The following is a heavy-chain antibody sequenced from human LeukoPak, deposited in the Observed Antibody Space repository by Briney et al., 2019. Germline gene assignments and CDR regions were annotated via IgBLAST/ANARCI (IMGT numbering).Heavy chain of an antibody. D-gene: IGHD2-21*02. Sequence: GGSLRLSCAASGFTFSTYAMTWVRQVPGKGPEWVSASSSGADTHYADSVKGRFTISRDNSKNTLYLQMNSLRAEDTAVYYCSKRGSDSPSCFQHWGQGTLVTVSS. V-gene: IGHV3-23*01. CDR1: GFTFSTYA. J-gene: IGHJ1*01. CDR2: SSSGADT. CDR3: SKRGSDSPSCFQH.